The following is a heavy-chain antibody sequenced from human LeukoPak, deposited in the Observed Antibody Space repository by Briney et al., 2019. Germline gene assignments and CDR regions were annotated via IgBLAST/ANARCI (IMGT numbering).Heavy chain of an antibody. CDR3: ARSRQDNYYYYYGMDV. J-gene: IGHJ6*02. CDR1: GFTFSSYE. CDR2: ISSSDTTI. V-gene: IGHV3-48*03. Sequence: GGSLRLSCAASGFTFSSYEMTWVRQAPGKGLEWVSNISSSDTTIHYADSVKGRFTISRDNARNSLYLQMNSLRAEDTAVYYCARSRQDNYYYYYGMDVWGQGTTVTVSS.